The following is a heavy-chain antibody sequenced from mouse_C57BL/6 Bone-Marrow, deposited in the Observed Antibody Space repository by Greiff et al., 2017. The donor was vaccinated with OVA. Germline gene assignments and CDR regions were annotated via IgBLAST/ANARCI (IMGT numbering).Heavy chain of an antibody. J-gene: IGHJ1*03. CDR1: GYTFTSYW. D-gene: IGHD1-1*01. CDR3: ARRTVVARYFDV. V-gene: IGHV1-55*01. CDR2: IYPGSGST. Sequence: VQLQQPGAELVKPGASVKMSCKASGYTFTSYWITWVKQRPGQGLEWIGDIYPGSGSTNYNEKFKSKATLTVDTSSSTAYMQLSSLTSEDSAVYYCARRTVVARYFDVWGTGTTVTVSS.